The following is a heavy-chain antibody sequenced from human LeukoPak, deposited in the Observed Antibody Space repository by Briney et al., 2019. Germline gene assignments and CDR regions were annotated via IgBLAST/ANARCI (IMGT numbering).Heavy chain of an antibody. Sequence: GGSLTLSCAASGFSFSIHGMGWVRRAPGKGLEWVSAISGSGGSTYYADSVKGRFTISRDNSKNTLYLQMNSLRAEDTAVYYCAKAVTTVVTYWYFDLWGRGTLVTVSS. V-gene: IGHV3-23*01. J-gene: IGHJ2*01. CDR2: ISGSGGST. D-gene: IGHD4-23*01. CDR1: GFSFSIHG. CDR3: AKAVTTVVTYWYFDL.